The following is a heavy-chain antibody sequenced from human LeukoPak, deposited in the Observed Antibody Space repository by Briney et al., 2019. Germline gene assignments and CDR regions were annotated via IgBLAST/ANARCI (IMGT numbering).Heavy chain of an antibody. CDR2: INPSGGST. J-gene: IGHJ4*02. CDR3: ARASITTFGVVPLGY. Sequence: ASVKVSCKASGYTFTSYYMHWVRLAPGQGLEWMGIINPSGGSTSYAQKFQGRVTMTRDTSTSTVYMELSSLRSEDTAVYYCARASITTFGVVPLGYWGQGTLVTVSS. D-gene: IGHD3-3*01. V-gene: IGHV1-46*01. CDR1: GYTFTSYY.